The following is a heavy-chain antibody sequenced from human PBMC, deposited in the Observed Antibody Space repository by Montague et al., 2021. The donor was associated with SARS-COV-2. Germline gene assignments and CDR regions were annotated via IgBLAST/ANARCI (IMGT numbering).Heavy chain of an antibody. D-gene: IGHD1-26*01. V-gene: IGHV3-30*04. CDR1: GFAFSTYA. Sequence: SLRLSCAASGFAFSTYAMYWVRQAPGKGLEWVAVISYDGSNQYYADSVKGRFTISRDNSKNTLYLQMNSLRAEDTAVYYCAREQSGNYLDYVDYWGQGILVTVSS. J-gene: IGHJ4*02. CDR3: AREQSGNYLDYVDY. CDR2: ISYDGSNQ.